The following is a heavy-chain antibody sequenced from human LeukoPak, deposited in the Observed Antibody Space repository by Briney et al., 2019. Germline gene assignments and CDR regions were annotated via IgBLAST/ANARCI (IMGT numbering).Heavy chain of an antibody. J-gene: IGHJ5*02. Sequence: GGYLRLSCAASGFTFSGHWMHWVRQVPGKGLVWVSRSKSDGSSTSYADSVKGRFTISRDDAKNTLYLQMNSLRVEDTAVYYCARSDWFDPWGQGTLVIVSS. CDR3: ARSDWFDP. CDR2: SKSDGSST. V-gene: IGHV3-74*01. CDR1: GFTFSGHW.